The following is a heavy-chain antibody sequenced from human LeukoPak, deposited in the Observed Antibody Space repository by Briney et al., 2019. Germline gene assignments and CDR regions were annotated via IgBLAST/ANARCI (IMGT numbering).Heavy chain of an antibody. Sequence: GRSLRLSCTASGFTFGDYAMSWVRQAPGKGLEWVGFIRSKAYGGTTEYAASVKGRFTISRDDSKSIAYLQMNSLKTEDTAVYYCTRVVTMVRGVIITYYYYYMDVWGKGTTVTISS. J-gene: IGHJ6*03. CDR2: IRSKAYGGTT. CDR1: GFTFGDYA. CDR3: TRVVTMVRGVIITYYYYYMDV. D-gene: IGHD3-10*01. V-gene: IGHV3-49*04.